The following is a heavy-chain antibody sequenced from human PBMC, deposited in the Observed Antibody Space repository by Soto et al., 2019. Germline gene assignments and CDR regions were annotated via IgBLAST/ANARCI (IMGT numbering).Heavy chain of an antibody. CDR2: IYYSGST. CDR3: ASLFLGYGGPGDY. Sequence: QLQLQESGPGLVKPSETLSLTCTVSGGSISSSSYYWGWIRQPPGKGLEWIGSIYYSGSTYYNPSLKSRVTISVDTSKNQSSLKLSSVTAADTAVYYCASLFLGYGGPGDYWGQGTLVTVSS. J-gene: IGHJ4*02. CDR1: GGSISSSSYY. D-gene: IGHD4-17*01. V-gene: IGHV4-39*01.